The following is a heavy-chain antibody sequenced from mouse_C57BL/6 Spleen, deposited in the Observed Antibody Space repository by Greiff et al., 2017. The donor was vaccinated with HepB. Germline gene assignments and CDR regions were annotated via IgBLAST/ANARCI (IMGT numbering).Heavy chain of an antibody. V-gene: IGHV5-9-1*02. Sequence: EVQVVESGEGLVKPGGSLKLSCAASGFTFSSYAMSWVRQTPEKRLEWVAYISSGGDYIYYADTVKGRFTISRDNARNTLYLQMSSLKSEDTAMYYCTRDLDGYYEFAYWGQGTLVTVSA. J-gene: IGHJ3*01. CDR1: GFTFSSYA. D-gene: IGHD2-3*01. CDR3: TRDLDGYYEFAY. CDR2: ISSGGDYI.